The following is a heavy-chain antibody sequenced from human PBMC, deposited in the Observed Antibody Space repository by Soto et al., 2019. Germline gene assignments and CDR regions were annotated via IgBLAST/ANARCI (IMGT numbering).Heavy chain of an antibody. CDR3: AHRVGDSSGYYSEFDY. Sequence: QITLKESGPTLVKPTQTLTLTCTFSGFSLSTSGVGVGWIRQPPGKALEWLALIYWDDDKRYSPSLKSRLTITKDTSKNQVVLTMTNIDPVDTATYYCAHRVGDSSGYYSEFDYGGQGTLVTVSS. J-gene: IGHJ4*02. D-gene: IGHD3-22*01. CDR1: GFSLSTSGVG. V-gene: IGHV2-5*02. CDR2: IYWDDDK.